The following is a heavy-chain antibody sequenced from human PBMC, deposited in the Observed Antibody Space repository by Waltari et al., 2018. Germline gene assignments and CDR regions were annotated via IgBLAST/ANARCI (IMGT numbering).Heavy chain of an antibody. Sequence: QLQLQESGPGLVKPSETLSLTCTVSGGSISSSSYYWAWIRQPPGKGLEWIGSIYYSGSTYYNPSLKSRVTISVDTSKNQFSLKLSSVTAADTAVYYCARHSPGYYDFWSGYSGIDYWGQGTLVTVSS. CDR1: GGSISSSSYY. CDR3: ARHSPGYYDFWSGYSGIDY. J-gene: IGHJ4*02. V-gene: IGHV4-39*01. D-gene: IGHD3-3*01. CDR2: IYYSGST.